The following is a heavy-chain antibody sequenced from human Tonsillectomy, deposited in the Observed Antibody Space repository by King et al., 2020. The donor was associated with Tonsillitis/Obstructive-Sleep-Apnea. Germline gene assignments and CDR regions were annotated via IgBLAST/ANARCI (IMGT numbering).Heavy chain of an antibody. V-gene: IGHV4-39*01. CDR3: ARLAVEYSSSSGY. Sequence: QLQESGPGLVKPSETLSLTCTVSGGSISSSSYYWGWIRQPPGKGLDWIGSIYYSGSTYYNPSLKSRVTISVDTSKNQFSLKLSSVTAADTAVYYCARLAVEYSSSSGYWGQGTLVTVSS. CDR2: IYYSGST. J-gene: IGHJ4*02. D-gene: IGHD6-6*01. CDR1: GGSISSSSYY.